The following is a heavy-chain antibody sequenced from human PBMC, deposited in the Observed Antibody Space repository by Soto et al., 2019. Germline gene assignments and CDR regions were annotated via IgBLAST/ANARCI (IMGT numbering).Heavy chain of an antibody. J-gene: IGHJ5*02. Sequence: ASVKVSCKASGYSLISYAIGWVRQAPGQGLEWMGWINTYNGNTNHAQKLQGRVTMTTDTSTSTAYMELRSLRSDDTAVYYCERGVGSGTYYNQYNWFDPWGQGTLVTVSS. CDR3: ERGVGSGTYYNQYNWFDP. CDR2: INTYNGNT. CDR1: GYSLISYA. D-gene: IGHD3-10*01. V-gene: IGHV1-18*01.